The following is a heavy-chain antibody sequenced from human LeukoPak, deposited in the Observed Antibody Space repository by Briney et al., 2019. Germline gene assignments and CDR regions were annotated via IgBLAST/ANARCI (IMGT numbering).Heavy chain of an antibody. Sequence: GASVKVSCKASGYTFTGYYMHWVRQAPGQGLEWMGWINPSSGGTNYAQKFQGRVTMTRDTSISTAYMELSRLRSDDTAVYYCARETVGDSSGYSYYYYGMDVWGQGTTVTVSS. CDR1: GYTFTGYY. CDR3: ARETVGDSSGYSYYYYGMDV. V-gene: IGHV1-2*02. J-gene: IGHJ6*02. CDR2: INPSSGGT. D-gene: IGHD3-22*01.